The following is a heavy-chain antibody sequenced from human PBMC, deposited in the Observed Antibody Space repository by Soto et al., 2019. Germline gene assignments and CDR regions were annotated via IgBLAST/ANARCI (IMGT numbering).Heavy chain of an antibody. D-gene: IGHD2-15*01. Sequence: ASVKVSCKVSGYTLTELSMHWVRQAPGKGLEWMGWINPNSGGTNYAQKFQGWVTMTRDTSISTAYMELSRLRSDDTAVYYCARGQPQGYCSGGSCYEDWFDPWGQGTLVTVSS. CDR1: GYTLTELS. J-gene: IGHJ5*02. V-gene: IGHV1-2*04. CDR3: ARGQPQGYCSGGSCYEDWFDP. CDR2: INPNSGGT.